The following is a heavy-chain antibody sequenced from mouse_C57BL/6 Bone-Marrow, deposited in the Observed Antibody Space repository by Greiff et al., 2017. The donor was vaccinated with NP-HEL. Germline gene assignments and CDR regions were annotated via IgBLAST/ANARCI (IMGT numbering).Heavy chain of an antibody. Sequence: EVKVVESGGGLVKPGGSLKLSCAASGFTFSSYAMSWVRQTPEKRLEWVATISDGGSYTYYPDNVKGRCTITRDTAKNTLYLQMSHLKSEDTAMYYCAREHCDYWGQGTTRTVTA. CDR2: ISDGGSYT. J-gene: IGHJ2*01. V-gene: IGHV5-4*01. CDR1: GFTFSSYA. CDR3: AREHCDY.